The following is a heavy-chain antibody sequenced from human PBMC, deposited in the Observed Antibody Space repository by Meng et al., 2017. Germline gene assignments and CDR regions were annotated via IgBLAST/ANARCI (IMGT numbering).Heavy chain of an antibody. CDR2: IDPQTGNP. Sequence: VHLVHSGSELRRPWASVKLSCKASGYTLTSYAINWLRQAPGQGLQLLGWIDPQTGNPTYVPGFTGRLVFSLDTSVSTAYLQISGLKADDTAVYYCTRDGYSDCSRTSCFDSWGQGTLVTVSS. CDR1: GYTLTSYA. CDR3: TRDGYSDCSRTSCFDS. D-gene: IGHD2-2*01. V-gene: IGHV7-4-1*02. J-gene: IGHJ4*02.